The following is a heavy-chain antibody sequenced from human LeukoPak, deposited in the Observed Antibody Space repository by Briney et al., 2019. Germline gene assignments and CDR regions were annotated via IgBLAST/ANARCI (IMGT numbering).Heavy chain of an antibody. V-gene: IGHV3-30*03. CDR3: ARDPYSGSYGADYYYYMDV. J-gene: IGHJ6*03. D-gene: IGHD1-26*01. CDR1: GFTFRSYG. Sequence: GGSLRLSCAASGFTFRSYGIHWVRQAPGKGLEWVAVISYDGSNKNYAVSVKGRFTISRDNAKSSLYLQMNSLRAEDTAVYYCARDPYSGSYGADYYYYMDVWGKGTTVTISS. CDR2: ISYDGSNK.